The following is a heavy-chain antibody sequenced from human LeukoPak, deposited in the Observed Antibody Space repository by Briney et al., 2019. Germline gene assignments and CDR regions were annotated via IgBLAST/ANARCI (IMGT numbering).Heavy chain of an antibody. V-gene: IGHV3-11*04. CDR3: ARDDTMTYAFDI. Sequence: PGGSLRLSCAASEFTFSDYYMSWIRQAPGKGLEWVSYISSSGSTIYYADSVKGRFTISRDNAKNSLYLQMNSLRAEDTAVFYCARDDTMTYAFDIWGQGTMVTVSS. J-gene: IGHJ3*02. D-gene: IGHD3-22*01. CDR1: EFTFSDYY. CDR2: ISSSGSTI.